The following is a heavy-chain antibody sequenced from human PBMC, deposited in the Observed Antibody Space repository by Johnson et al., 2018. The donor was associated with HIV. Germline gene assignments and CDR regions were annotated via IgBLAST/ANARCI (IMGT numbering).Heavy chain of an antibody. Sequence: VQLVESGGGVVQPGRSLRLSCAASGFTFSSYGMHWVRQAPGKGLEWVAVISYDGSNKYYADSVKGRFTISRDNSKNTLYLQMNSLKTEDTAMYYCTGGRDLRAFDIWGQGTMVTVSS. V-gene: IGHV3-30*03. J-gene: IGHJ3*02. CDR3: TGGRDLRAFDI. D-gene: IGHD2-21*02. CDR2: ISYDGSNK. CDR1: GFTFSSYG.